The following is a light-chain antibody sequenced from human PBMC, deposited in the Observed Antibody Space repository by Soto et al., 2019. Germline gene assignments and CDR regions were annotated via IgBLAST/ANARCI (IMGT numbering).Light chain of an antibody. CDR2: DVS. CDR1: SSDVGGYNY. CDR3: GSYTSSSTHVV. J-gene: IGLJ2*01. V-gene: IGLV2-14*01. Sequence: QPVLTQPASVSGSPGQSITISCTGTSSDVGGYNYVSWYQQHPGKAPKLMIYDVSNRPSGVSNRFSGSKSGNTASLTISGLQAEDEADYYCGSYTSSSTHVVFGGGTKVTVL.